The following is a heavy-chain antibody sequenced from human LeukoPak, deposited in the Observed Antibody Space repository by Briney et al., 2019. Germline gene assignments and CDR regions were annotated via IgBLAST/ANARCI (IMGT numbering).Heavy chain of an antibody. V-gene: IGHV3-21*01. Sequence: PGGSLRLSCAASGFTFSSYSMNWVRQAPGKGLEWVSSISSSSSYIYYADSVKGRFTISRDNAKNSLYLQMNSLRAEDTAVYYCARVPSFGVYMDVWGKGTTVTVSS. J-gene: IGHJ6*03. D-gene: IGHD2-8*01. CDR2: ISSSSSYI. CDR1: GFTFSSYS. CDR3: ARVPSFGVYMDV.